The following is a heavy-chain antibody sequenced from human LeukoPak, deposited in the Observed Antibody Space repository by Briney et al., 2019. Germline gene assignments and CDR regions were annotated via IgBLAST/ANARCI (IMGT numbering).Heavy chain of an antibody. CDR1: GFIFSNHA. D-gene: IGHD3-22*01. Sequence: GGSLRLSCAASGFIFSNHAMNWVRQAPGRGREGVSVISGSGESEFYADSVKGRCTISGDNSKNILYLQMSNLRAEDTAIYYCAKDQADYFDGSGSYFDHWGQGTLVTVSS. CDR3: AKDQADYFDGSGSYFDH. V-gene: IGHV3-23*01. CDR2: ISGSGESE. J-gene: IGHJ4*02.